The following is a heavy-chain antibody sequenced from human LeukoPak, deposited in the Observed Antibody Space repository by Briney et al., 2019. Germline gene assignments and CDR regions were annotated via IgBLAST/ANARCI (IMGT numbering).Heavy chain of an antibody. D-gene: IGHD6-19*01. CDR3: ARDLRYSSGWSASGMDV. Sequence: GASVKVSCKASGYIFTDYYMHWVRQAPGQELGWMGRINPNSGGTNYAQKLQGRVSMTTDTSTSTAYMDLRSLRSDDTAVYYCARDLRYSSGWSASGMDVWGKGTTVTISS. CDR2: INPNSGGT. CDR1: GYIFTDYY. J-gene: IGHJ6*03. V-gene: IGHV1/OR15-1*04.